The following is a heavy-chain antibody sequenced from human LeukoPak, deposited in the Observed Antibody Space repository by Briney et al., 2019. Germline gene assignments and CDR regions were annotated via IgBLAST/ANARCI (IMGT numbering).Heavy chain of an antibody. CDR2: ISSSSSYI. D-gene: IGHD3-9*01. J-gene: IGHJ4*02. V-gene: IGHV3-21*04. CDR3: ARAPLLTGYPSYFDY. Sequence: GGSLRLSCAASGFTFSSYSMNWVRQAPGKGLEWVSSISSSSSYIYYADSVKGRFTISRDNAKNSLYLQMNSLRAEDTAVYYCARAPLLTGYPSYFDYWGQGTLVTVSS. CDR1: GFTFSSYS.